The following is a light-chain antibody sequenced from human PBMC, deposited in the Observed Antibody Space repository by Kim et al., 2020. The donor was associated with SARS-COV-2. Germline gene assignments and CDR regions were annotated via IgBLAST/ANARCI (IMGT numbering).Light chain of an antibody. CDR3: LVWDGTSDHYV. CDR2: YDS. Sequence: SYELTQPPSVSVAPGKTARITCGGNNIGSKSVHWYQQKPGQAPVLVIYYDSDRPSGIPERFSGSNSGNTATLTISRVEAGDEADYYCLVWDGTSDHYVFGTGTKSPS. CDR1: NIGSKS. V-gene: IGLV3-21*04. J-gene: IGLJ1*01.